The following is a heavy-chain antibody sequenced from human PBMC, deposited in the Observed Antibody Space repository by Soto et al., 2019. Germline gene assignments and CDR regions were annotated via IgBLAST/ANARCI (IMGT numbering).Heavy chain of an antibody. V-gene: IGHV3-64D*06. CDR3: LVASAAY. D-gene: IGHD6-13*01. CDR1: GFTFSSYV. CDR2: ITSNGGST. Sequence: PGGSLRLSCSASGFTFSSYVMNWVRQAPGKGLEYVSGITSNGGSTFHADSVKGRFIISRDNSQNTVYLQMSSLTTADTAVYYCLVASAAYWGQGT. J-gene: IGHJ4*02.